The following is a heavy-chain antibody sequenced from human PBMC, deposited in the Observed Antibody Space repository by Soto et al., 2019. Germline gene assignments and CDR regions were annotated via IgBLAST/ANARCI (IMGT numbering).Heavy chain of an antibody. D-gene: IGHD3-16*02. CDR3: ARNRFQTLYYYYGMDV. CDR2: IIPIFGTA. J-gene: IGHJ6*02. Sequence: GASVKVSCKASGGTFSSYAISWVRQAPGQGLEWMGGIIPIFGTANYAQKFQGRVTITADESTSTAYMELSSLRSEDTAVYYCARNRFQTLYYYYGMDVRGQGTTVTVSS. V-gene: IGHV1-69*13. CDR1: GGTFSSYA.